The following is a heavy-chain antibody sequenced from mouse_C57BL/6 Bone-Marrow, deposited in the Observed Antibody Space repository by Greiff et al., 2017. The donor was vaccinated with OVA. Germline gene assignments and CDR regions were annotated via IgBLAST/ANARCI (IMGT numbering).Heavy chain of an antibody. CDR1: GFNIKDYY. CDR3: ARDTKGYFDV. V-gene: IGHV14-2*01. CDR2: IDPEDGAT. Sequence: EVQLQESGAELVKPGASVKLSCTASGFNIKDYYMHWVKQRTEQGLEWIGRIDPEDGATKYAPKFQGKATITADPSSNTAYLQLRSLTSEDTAVYYCARDTKGYFDVWGTGTTVTVSS. J-gene: IGHJ1*03.